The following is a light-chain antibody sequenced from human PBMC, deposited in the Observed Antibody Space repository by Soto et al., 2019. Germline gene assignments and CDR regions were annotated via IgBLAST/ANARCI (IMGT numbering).Light chain of an antibody. J-gene: IGKJ1*01. V-gene: IGKV1-5*03. CDR1: QSISSW. CDR2: KAT. CDR3: QQYESYPCT. Sequence: DIQMTQSPSTLSASVGDRVTITCRASQSISSWLAWYQQKPGKAPNLLIFKATRLESGVPSRFSGSGSGTEFTLTVSSLQPDDFATYYCQQYESYPCTFGQGTKVEIK.